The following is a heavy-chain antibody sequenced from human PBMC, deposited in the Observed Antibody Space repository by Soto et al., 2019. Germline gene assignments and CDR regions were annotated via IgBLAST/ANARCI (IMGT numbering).Heavy chain of an antibody. V-gene: IGHV4-30-2*01. CDR3: ARGSIFGRGYSYYYGMDV. J-gene: IGHJ6*02. Sequence: SETLSLTCAVSGGSISSGGYSWSWIRQPPGKGLEWIGYIYHSGSTYYNPSLKSRVTISVDRSKNQFSLKLSSVTAADTAVYYCARGSIFGRGYSYYYGMDVWGQGTTVTVSS. CDR1: GGSISSGGYS. CDR2: IYHSGST. D-gene: IGHD3-3*01.